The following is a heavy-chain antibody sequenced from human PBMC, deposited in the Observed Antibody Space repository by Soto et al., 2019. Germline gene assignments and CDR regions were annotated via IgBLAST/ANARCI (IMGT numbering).Heavy chain of an antibody. CDR1: GFTFSSYS. V-gene: IGHV3-21*01. D-gene: IGHD6-6*01. CDR3: ARDPSRGSSSLFLPYFYGMDV. J-gene: IGHJ6*02. CDR2: ISSSSSYI. Sequence: GGSLRLSCAASGFTFSSYSMNWVRQAPGKGLEWVSSISSSSSYIYYADSVKGRFTISRDNAKNSLYLQMNSLRAEDTAVYYCARDPSRGSSSLFLPYFYGMDVWGQGTTVTVSS.